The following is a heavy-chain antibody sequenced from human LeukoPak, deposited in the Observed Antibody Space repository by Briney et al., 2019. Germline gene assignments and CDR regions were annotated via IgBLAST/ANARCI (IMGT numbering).Heavy chain of an antibody. CDR1: RLTFSSNY. D-gene: IGHD3-10*01. Sequence: TGGSLRLSCAASRLTFSSNYMSWVRQAPGKGLEWVSVIYSGGSTDYAESVKGRFTISRDNSKNTLYLQMNSLRAEDTAVYYCARVIWFGEFGFDYWGQGTLVTVSS. V-gene: IGHV3-53*01. J-gene: IGHJ4*02. CDR2: IYSGGST. CDR3: ARVIWFGEFGFDY.